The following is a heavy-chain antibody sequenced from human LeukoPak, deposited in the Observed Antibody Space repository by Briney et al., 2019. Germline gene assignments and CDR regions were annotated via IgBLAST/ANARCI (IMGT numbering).Heavy chain of an antibody. CDR2: ISGSGSGGST. CDR1: GFTFSSSA. CDR3: AKGVGYYGDHGFDY. Sequence: GGSLRLSCAASGFTFSSSAMSWVRQAPGKGLEWVSSISGSGSGGSTYYADSVKGRFTISRDNSKNTLYLQMNSLIAEDTAVYYCAKGVGYYGDHGFDYWGQGTLVTVSS. V-gene: IGHV3-23*01. D-gene: IGHD4-17*01. J-gene: IGHJ4*02.